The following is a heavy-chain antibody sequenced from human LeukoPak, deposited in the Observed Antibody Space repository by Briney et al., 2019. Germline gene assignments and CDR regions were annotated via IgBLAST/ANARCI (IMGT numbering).Heavy chain of an antibody. CDR2: IRYDGSNK. Sequence: PGRSLRLSCAASGFIFSNYGMHWVRQAPGKGLEWVAFIRYDGSNKYYADSVKGRFTISRDNSKNTLYLQMNSLRAEDTAVYYCAKGESGYIVVLPADRRYFDYWGQGTLVTVSS. J-gene: IGHJ4*02. V-gene: IGHV3-30*02. CDR3: AKGESGYIVVLPADRRYFDY. D-gene: IGHD2-2*01. CDR1: GFIFSNYG.